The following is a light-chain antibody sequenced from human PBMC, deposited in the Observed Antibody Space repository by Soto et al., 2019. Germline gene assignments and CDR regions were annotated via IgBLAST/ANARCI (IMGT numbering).Light chain of an antibody. CDR2: RNN. CDR3: AVWDDSVSGYV. V-gene: IGLV1-47*01. J-gene: IGLJ1*01. Sequence: QSVLTQPPPASGTSGQRVTISCSGSSSNIGTNYVYWYQQLPGTAPKLLIYRNNQRPSGVPDRFSGSKSGTSVSLAISGLRSEDEADYYCAVWDDSVSGYVFGTGTKVTVL. CDR1: SSNIGTNY.